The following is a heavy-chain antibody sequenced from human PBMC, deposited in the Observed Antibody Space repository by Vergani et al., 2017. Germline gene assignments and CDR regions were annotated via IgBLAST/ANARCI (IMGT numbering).Heavy chain of an antibody. V-gene: IGHV3-48*04. CDR2: ISSSSSTI. CDR1: GFTFSSYS. CDR3: ARGNYGDYGYYGMDV. J-gene: IGHJ6*02. Sequence: EVQLVESGGGLVQPGGSLRLSCAASGFTFSSYSMNWVRQAPGKGLEWVSYISSSSSTIYYADSVKGRFTISRDNAKNSLYLQMNSLRAEDTAVYYCARGNYGDYGYYGMDVWGQRTTVTVSS. D-gene: IGHD4-17*01.